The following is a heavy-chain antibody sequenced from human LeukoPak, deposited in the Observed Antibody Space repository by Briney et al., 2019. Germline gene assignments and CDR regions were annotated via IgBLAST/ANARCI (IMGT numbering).Heavy chain of an antibody. CDR2: IKQDGSEK. Sequence: TGGSLRLSCAASGFTFTSYWMSWVRQAPGKGLEWVANIKQDGSEKNYVDSVKGRFTISRDNAKNSMYLQMNSLRVEDTAVYYCARQWLAFDYWGQGALVTVSS. CDR1: GFTFTSYW. V-gene: IGHV3-7*02. J-gene: IGHJ4*02. D-gene: IGHD6-19*01. CDR3: ARQWLAFDY.